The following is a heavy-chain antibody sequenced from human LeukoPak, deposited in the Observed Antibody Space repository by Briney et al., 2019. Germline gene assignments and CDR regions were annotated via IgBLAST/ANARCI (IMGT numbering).Heavy chain of an antibody. CDR3: ARKTTYCGGDCYRGVLSWFDP. J-gene: IGHJ5*02. Sequence: SQTLSLTCAISGDSVSSNSGAWNWIRQSPSRGLEWLGRTFYRSKWYNNYAESVKSRITINPDTSKNQFSLKLSSVTAADTAVYYCARKTTYCGGDCYRGVLSWFDPWGQGTLVTVSS. V-gene: IGHV6-1*01. D-gene: IGHD2-21*02. CDR1: GDSVSSNSGA. CDR2: TFYRSKWYN.